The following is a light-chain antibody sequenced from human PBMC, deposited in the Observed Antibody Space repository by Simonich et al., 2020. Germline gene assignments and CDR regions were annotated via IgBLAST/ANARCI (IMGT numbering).Light chain of an antibody. CDR1: QSVLYSSNNKNY. CDR3: QQYYSTPQT. Sequence: DIVMTQSPDSLAVSLVERATINCKSSQSVLYSSNNKNYLAWYQQKPGPPPKLLIYWASTRESGVPDRFSGSGSGTDFTLTISRLQAEDVAVYYCQQYYSTPQTFGQGTKVEIK. J-gene: IGKJ1*01. V-gene: IGKV4-1*01. CDR2: WAS.